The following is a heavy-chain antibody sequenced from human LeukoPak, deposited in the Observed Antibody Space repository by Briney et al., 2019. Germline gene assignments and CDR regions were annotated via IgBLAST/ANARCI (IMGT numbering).Heavy chain of an antibody. CDR1: GGSISSYY. CDR3: AKQQPLADDAFDI. CDR2: IYYSGST. D-gene: IGHD6-13*01. J-gene: IGHJ3*02. Sequence: SETLSLTCTVSGGSISSYYWSWIRQPPGKGLEWIGYIYYSGSTNYNPSLKSRVTISVDTSKNQFSLKLSSVTAADTAVYYCAKQQPLADDAFDIWGQGTLVTVSS. V-gene: IGHV4-59*01.